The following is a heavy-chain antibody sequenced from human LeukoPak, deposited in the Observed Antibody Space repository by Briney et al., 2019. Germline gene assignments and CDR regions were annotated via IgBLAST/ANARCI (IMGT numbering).Heavy chain of an antibody. CDR3: AKKIQTSYYDILTGAMGSMVCDY. D-gene: IGHD3-9*01. Sequence: QPGGSLRLSCAASGFTFSSYAMSWVRQAPGKGLEWVSAISGSGGSTYYADSVKGRFTISRDNSKNTLYLQMNSLRAEDTAVYYCAKKIQTSYYDILTGAMGSMVCDYWGQGTLVTVSS. V-gene: IGHV3-23*01. CDR1: GFTFSSYA. J-gene: IGHJ4*02. CDR2: ISGSGGST.